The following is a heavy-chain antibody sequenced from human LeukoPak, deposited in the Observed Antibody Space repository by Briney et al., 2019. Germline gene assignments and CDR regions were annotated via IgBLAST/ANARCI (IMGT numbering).Heavy chain of an antibody. V-gene: IGHV4-61*01. CDR2: IYYSGST. D-gene: IGHD4-11*01. Sequence: SETLSLTCTVSGVSVSSGTYYWSWIRQPPGKGLEWIGYIYYSGSTNDNPSLKSRVTISVDTSKNQFSLKLSSVTAADTAVYYCARDRVRGNSNPFFDYWGQGTLVTVSS. J-gene: IGHJ4*02. CDR1: GVSVSSGTYY. CDR3: ARDRVRGNSNPFFDY.